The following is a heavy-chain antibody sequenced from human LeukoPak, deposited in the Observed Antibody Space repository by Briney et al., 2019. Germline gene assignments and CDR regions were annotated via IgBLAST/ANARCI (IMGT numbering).Heavy chain of an antibody. CDR3: ARDFPPRWLQGDPDVFDI. V-gene: IGHV3-21*01. D-gene: IGHD5-24*01. J-gene: IGHJ3*02. CDR2: ISSSSSYI. CDR1: GFTFYTYS. Sequence: PGGSLRLSCAASGFTFYTYSMNWVRQAPGKGLEWVSSISSSSSYIYYADSVKGRFTISRDNAKNSLYLQMNSLRAEDTAVYYCARDFPPRWLQGDPDVFDIWGQGTMVTVSS.